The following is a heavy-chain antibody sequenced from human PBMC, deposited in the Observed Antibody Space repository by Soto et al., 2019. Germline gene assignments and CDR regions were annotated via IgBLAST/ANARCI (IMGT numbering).Heavy chain of an antibody. CDR2: IRQDGSEK. D-gene: IGHD3-22*01. CDR1: GFTFSSNW. CDR3: ATDLGLTSGYYHFDY. J-gene: IGHJ4*02. Sequence: GGSLRLSCVGSGFTFSSNWMTWVRQAPGKGLEWVGNIRQDGSEKNYVDSVKGRFTISRDNAKNSLYLQMNSLRSEDTAVYYCATDLGLTSGYYHFDYWGQGTLVTVSS. V-gene: IGHV3-7*05.